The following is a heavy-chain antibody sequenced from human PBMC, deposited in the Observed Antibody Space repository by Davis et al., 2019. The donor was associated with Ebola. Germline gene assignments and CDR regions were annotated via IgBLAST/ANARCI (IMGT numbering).Heavy chain of an antibody. Sequence: GEFLKTSCEAAGSTSTNAWMCWVRQAPGKGLEWVGRIKGETDGGTTEYAAPVKGRFTISRDGSKNTLFLQMNNLKTEDTAMYYCATETRDSSGYFQFYYWGQGTLFPVSS. D-gene: IGHD3-22*01. CDR3: ATETRDSSGYFQFYY. CDR2: IKGETDGGTT. V-gene: IGHV3-15*01. J-gene: IGHJ4*02. CDR1: GSTSTNAW.